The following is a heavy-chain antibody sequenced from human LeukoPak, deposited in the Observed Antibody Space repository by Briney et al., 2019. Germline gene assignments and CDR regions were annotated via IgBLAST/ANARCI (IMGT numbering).Heavy chain of an antibody. V-gene: IGHV1-8*01. CDR3: VKLQIYDAFDI. CDR1: GYTFTAYD. CDR2: MNPNSGDT. J-gene: IGHJ3*02. D-gene: IGHD2-21*01. Sequence: GASVKVSCKASGYTFTAYDIHWVRQPPGQGFEWLGWMNPNSGDTGYRHKFQGRVTMTRDTSINTAYMELRSLRSEDTAIYYCVKLQIYDAFDIWGQGTMVTVSS.